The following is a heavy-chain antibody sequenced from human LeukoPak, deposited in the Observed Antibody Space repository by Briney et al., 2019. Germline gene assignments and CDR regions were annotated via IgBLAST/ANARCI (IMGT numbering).Heavy chain of an antibody. CDR1: GFTVSSNY. D-gene: IGHD3-22*01. J-gene: IGHJ6*02. CDR2: IYSGGST. CDR3: ARDIVVVISPGNYYYGMDV. V-gene: IGHV3-53*01. Sequence: GGSLRLSCAASGFTVSSNYMSWVRQAPGKGLEWVSVIYSGGSTYYADSVKGRFTISRDNSKNTLYLQMNSLRAEDTAVYYCARDIVVVISPGNYYYGMDVWGQGTTVTVSS.